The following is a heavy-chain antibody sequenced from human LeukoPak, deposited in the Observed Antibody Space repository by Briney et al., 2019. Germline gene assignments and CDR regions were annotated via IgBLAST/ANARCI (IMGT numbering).Heavy chain of an antibody. V-gene: IGHV3-30*03. Sequence: GGSLRLSCAASGFTFSNYGVHWVRQAPGKGLEWVAVISYDGSNKYYADSVKGRFTVSRDNSKNTLYPQMNSLRAEDTAVYYCADYRARGWGQGTLVTVSS. CDR3: ADYRARG. CDR1: GFTFSNYG. CDR2: ISYDGSNK. D-gene: IGHD3-16*01. J-gene: IGHJ4*02.